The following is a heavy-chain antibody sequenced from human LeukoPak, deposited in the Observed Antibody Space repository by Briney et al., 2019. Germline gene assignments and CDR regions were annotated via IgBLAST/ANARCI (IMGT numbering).Heavy chain of an antibody. CDR2: ISAYNGNT. CDR1: GYTFTSYG. Sequence: ASVKVSCKASGYTFTSYGISWVRQAPGQGLEWMGWISAYNGNTNYAQKLQGRVTMTTDTSTSTAYMELRSLRSDDTAVYYCARVLLTMVRGALYYFDYWGQGTLVTVSS. J-gene: IGHJ4*02. D-gene: IGHD3-10*01. V-gene: IGHV1-18*01. CDR3: ARVLLTMVRGALYYFDY.